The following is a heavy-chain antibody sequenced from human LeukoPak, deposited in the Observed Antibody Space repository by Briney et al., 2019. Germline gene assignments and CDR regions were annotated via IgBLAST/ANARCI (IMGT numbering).Heavy chain of an antibody. CDR1: GFTFSSYS. J-gene: IGHJ4*02. V-gene: IGHV3-21*01. CDR2: ISSSSSYI. CDR3: ARDEGPWFGSWVDY. D-gene: IGHD3-10*01. Sequence: PGGSLRLSCAASGFTFSSYSMNWVRQAPGKGLEWVSSISSSSSYIYYADSVKGRFTISRDNAKNSLYLQMNSLRAEDTAVYYCARDEGPWFGSWVDYWGQGTLVTVSS.